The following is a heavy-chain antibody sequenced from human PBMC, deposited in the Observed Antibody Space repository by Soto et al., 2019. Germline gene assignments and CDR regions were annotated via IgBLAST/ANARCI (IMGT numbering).Heavy chain of an antibody. CDR3: AKDQGRGRTDA. CDR2: INHSGST. D-gene: IGHD3-10*01. Sequence: SETLSLTCAVYGGSISDYYWSWLRPPPGEGLEWIGEINHSGSTNCNPSLKSRVTISVDTSKNQFSLKINSVTAADTAVYYCAKDQGRGRTDAWGQGNLVTVSS. CDR1: GGSISDYY. V-gene: IGHV4-34*01. J-gene: IGHJ5*02.